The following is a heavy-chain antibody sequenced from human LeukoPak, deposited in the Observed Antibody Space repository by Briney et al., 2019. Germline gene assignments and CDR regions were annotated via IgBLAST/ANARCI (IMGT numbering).Heavy chain of an antibody. J-gene: IGHJ4*02. CDR1: GFTFSNDQ. CDR3: VSPLDGVSKNYFDY. V-gene: IGHV3-7*01. D-gene: IGHD6-13*01. Sequence: ESLSLTCAVSGFTFSNDQMNWVRKAPGPGQGLVANINQDGSEKSYVNPVKSRFTISRDNAKNSLYLQMNSVRAEDTAVYYCVSPLDGVSKNYFDYWGQGTLVTVSS. CDR2: INQDGSEK.